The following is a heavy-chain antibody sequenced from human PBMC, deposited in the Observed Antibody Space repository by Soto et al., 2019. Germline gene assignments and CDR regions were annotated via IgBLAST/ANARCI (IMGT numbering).Heavy chain of an antibody. CDR3: AIGSPAGIAAAALPRAFDI. CDR1: GGSISSGGYS. V-gene: IGHV4-30-2*01. J-gene: IGHJ3*02. CDR2: IYHSGST. Sequence: SETLSLTCAVSGGSISSGGYSWSWIRQPPGKGLEWIGYIYHSGSTYYNTSLKSRVTISVDRSKNQFYLKLSSVTAADTAVYYCAIGSPAGIAAAALPRAFDIWGQGTMVTLSS. D-gene: IGHD6-13*01.